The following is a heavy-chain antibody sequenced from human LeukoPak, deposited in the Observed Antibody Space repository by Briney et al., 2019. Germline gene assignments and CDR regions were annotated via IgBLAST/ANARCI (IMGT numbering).Heavy chain of an antibody. CDR3: AKEDYFGSGSYLGY. J-gene: IGHJ4*02. V-gene: IGHV3-30*18. Sequence: GGSLRLSCAASGFTFSSYGMHWVRQAPGKGLEWVAVVSYDGTNKYYADSVKGRFTISRDNSKNTLYLQMNSLRAEDTAVYYCAKEDYFGSGSYLGYWGQGTLVTVFS. D-gene: IGHD3-10*01. CDR1: GFTFSSYG. CDR2: VSYDGTNK.